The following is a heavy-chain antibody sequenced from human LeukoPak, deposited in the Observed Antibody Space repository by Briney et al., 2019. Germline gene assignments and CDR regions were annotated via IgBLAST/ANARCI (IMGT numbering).Heavy chain of an antibody. V-gene: IGHV3-48*01. CDR1: GFTFSSHS. J-gene: IGHJ4*02. CDR3: ARHQRASQYYFDY. CDR2: ISDDTYTI. Sequence: GGSLRLSCAASGFTFSSHSMSWVRQAPGRALEWVSFISDDTYTIYYADSVRGRFTVSRDNARDSLYLQLNSLRAEDTAVYYCARHQRASQYYFDYWGQGTLVTASS.